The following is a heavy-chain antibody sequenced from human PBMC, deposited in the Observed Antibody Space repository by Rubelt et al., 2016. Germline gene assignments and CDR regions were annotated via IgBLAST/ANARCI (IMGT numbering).Heavy chain of an antibody. Sequence: QVQLQQWGAGLLKPSETLSLTCGFYGGSFSSYSWTWIRQPPGKGLEWLGEIDHSGNTDYIPSLKSRVSISVDTSKKQISRKMSSVTAADTAVYYCARHDTWSFLFDCWGQGTPVTVSS. J-gene: IGHJ4*02. CDR3: ARHDTWSFLFDC. D-gene: IGHD3-3*01. CDR1: GGSFSSYS. CDR2: IDHSGNT. V-gene: IGHV4-34*02.